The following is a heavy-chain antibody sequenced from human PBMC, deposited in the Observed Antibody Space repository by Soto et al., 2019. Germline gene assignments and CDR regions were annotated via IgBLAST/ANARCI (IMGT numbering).Heavy chain of an antibody. J-gene: IGHJ4*02. CDR1: GDSISSSTYY. D-gene: IGHD3-3*01. CDR3: ASAPVIFGVITIYYFDS. V-gene: IGHV4-39*01. Sequence: PSETLSLTCTVSGDSISSSTYYWGWIRQPPGKGLEWIGSMYHSGSTYYGPSLKSRVTISVDTSKNQFSLRLSSVTASDTAVYYCASAPVIFGVITIYYFDSWGQGTKVTVPS. CDR2: MYHSGST.